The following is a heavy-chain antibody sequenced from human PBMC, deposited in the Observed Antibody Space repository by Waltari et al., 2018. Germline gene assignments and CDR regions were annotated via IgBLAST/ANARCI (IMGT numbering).Heavy chain of an antibody. D-gene: IGHD1-26*01. J-gene: IGHJ3*02. Sequence: QVQLMQSGAEVKKPGASVKVSCKASGYTFTGYYMHWVRQAPGQGLEWMGRINPNSGGTNYAQNFQGRVTMTRDTSISTAYMELSRLRSDDTAVYYCARESPLGWELQADRAFDIWGQGTMVTVSS. CDR3: ARESPLGWELQADRAFDI. CDR1: GYTFTGYY. CDR2: INPNSGGT. V-gene: IGHV1-2*06.